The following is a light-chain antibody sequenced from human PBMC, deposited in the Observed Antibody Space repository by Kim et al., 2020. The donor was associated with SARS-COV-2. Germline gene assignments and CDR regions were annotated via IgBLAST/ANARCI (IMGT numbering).Light chain of an antibody. Sequence: DIQMTQSPSSLSASVGDRVTITCRASQSISTYLAWYQQKARKAPILLIYDASRVQSGVPSRFSGSGYGTEFTLTITSLQPDYFATYYCQQTYTAPTFGRGTKVDIK. CDR3: QQTYTAPT. CDR1: QSISTY. J-gene: IGKJ4*01. CDR2: DAS. V-gene: IGKV1-39*01.